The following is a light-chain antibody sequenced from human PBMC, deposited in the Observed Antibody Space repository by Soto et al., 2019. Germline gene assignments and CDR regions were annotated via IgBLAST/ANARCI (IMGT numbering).Light chain of an antibody. Sequence: QSVLTQPPSVSAAPGQKVTISCSGSSSNIGNNYVSWYQQLPGTAPKLLIYDNNKRPSGIPDRFSGSKSGTSATLGITGPQTGDEADYYCGTWNSSLSAGRVWVFGGGTKVTVL. J-gene: IGLJ3*02. CDR1: SSNIGNNY. V-gene: IGLV1-51*01. CDR3: GTWNSSLSAGRVWV. CDR2: DNN.